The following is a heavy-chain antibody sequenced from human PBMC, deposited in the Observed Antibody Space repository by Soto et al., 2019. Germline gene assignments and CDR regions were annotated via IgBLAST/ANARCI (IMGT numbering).Heavy chain of an antibody. J-gene: IGHJ4*02. V-gene: IGHV3-33*01. Sequence: PGGSLRLSCAASGFTFSSYGMHWVRQAPGKGLEWVAVIWYDGSNKYYADSVKGRFTISRDNSKDTLYLQMNSLRAEDTAVYYCARDGMVRGVTNFDYWGQGTLVTVSS. CDR1: GFTFSSYG. CDR2: IWYDGSNK. D-gene: IGHD3-10*01. CDR3: ARDGMVRGVTNFDY.